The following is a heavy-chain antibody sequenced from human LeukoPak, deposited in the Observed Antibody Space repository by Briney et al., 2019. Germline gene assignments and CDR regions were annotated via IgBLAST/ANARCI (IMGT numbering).Heavy chain of an antibody. D-gene: IGHD3-9*01. Sequence: ASVKVSCKASGYTFTSYGISWVRQAPGQGLEWMGWISAYNGNTNYAQKLQGRVTMTTDTSTSTAYMELRSLRSDDTAVYYCAREANVLRYFATYNHCDYWGQGTLVTVSS. CDR2: ISAYNGNT. J-gene: IGHJ4*02. V-gene: IGHV1-18*01. CDR1: GYTFTSYG. CDR3: AREANVLRYFATYNHCDY.